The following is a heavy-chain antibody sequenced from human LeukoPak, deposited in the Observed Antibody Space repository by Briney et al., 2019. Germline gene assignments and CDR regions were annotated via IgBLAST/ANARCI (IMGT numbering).Heavy chain of an antibody. Sequence: ASVKVSCKASGYTFTSYGISWVRQAPGQGPEWMGWISAYNGNTNYARKLQGRVTMTTDTSTSTAYMELRSLRSDDTAVYYCARESRHSNSFDYWGQGTLVTVSS. CDR3: ARESRHSNSFDY. CDR1: GYTFTSYG. V-gene: IGHV1-18*01. J-gene: IGHJ4*02. D-gene: IGHD4-11*01. CDR2: ISAYNGNT.